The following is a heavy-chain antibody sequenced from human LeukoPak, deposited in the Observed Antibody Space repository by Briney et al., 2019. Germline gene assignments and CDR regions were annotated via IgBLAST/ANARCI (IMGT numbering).Heavy chain of an antibody. CDR3: ARARGAFWSGYYTGAFDI. Sequence: GGSLRLSCAASGFTFSDYYMSWIRQAPGKGLEWVSYISSSGSTIYYADSVKGRFIISRDNAKNSLHLQMNSLRAEDTAVYYCARARGAFWSGYYTGAFDIWGQGTMVTVSS. D-gene: IGHD3-3*01. CDR1: GFTFSDYY. V-gene: IGHV3-11*01. CDR2: ISSSGSTI. J-gene: IGHJ3*02.